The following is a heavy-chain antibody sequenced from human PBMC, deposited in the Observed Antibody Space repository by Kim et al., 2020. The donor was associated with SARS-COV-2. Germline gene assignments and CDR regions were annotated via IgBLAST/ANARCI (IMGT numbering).Heavy chain of an antibody. Sequence: SQTLSLTCAVYGGSFSGYYWSWIRQPPGKGLEWIGEINHSGSTNYNPSLKSRVTISVDTSKNQFSLKLSSVTAADTAVYYCAKTELTPGDYRRAFDIWGQGTMVTVSS. CDR2: INHSGST. CDR3: AKTELTPGDYRRAFDI. V-gene: IGHV4-34*01. J-gene: IGHJ3*02. CDR1: GGSFSGYY. D-gene: IGHD3-10*01.